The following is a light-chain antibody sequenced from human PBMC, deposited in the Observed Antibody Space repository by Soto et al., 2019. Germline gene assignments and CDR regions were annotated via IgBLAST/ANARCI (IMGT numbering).Light chain of an antibody. CDR2: DAS. V-gene: IGKV3-20*01. CDR3: QQYSMAPLT. J-gene: IGKJ1*01. CDR1: LTISDNY. Sequence: EIVLTHSPGTLSLSPGERATLSCRASLTISDNYLAWYQQEAGQAPRLVIYDASNRATGIPDRFSASGSGTDFTLTISRLEPEDFAVYYCQQYSMAPLTFGQGTKVDIK.